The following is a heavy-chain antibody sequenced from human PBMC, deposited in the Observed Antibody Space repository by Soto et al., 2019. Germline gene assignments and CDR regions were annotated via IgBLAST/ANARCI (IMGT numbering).Heavy chain of an antibody. D-gene: IGHD6-6*01. CDR3: ASTKGSSSSEFDY. CDR1: GGSISSGGYS. Sequence: SETLSLTCAVSGGSISSGGYSWSWIRQPPGKGLEWIGYIYHSGSTYYNPSLKSRVTISVDRSKNQFSLKLSSVTAADTAVYYCASTKGSSSSEFDYWGQGTLVPVSS. J-gene: IGHJ4*02. V-gene: IGHV4-30-2*01. CDR2: IYHSGST.